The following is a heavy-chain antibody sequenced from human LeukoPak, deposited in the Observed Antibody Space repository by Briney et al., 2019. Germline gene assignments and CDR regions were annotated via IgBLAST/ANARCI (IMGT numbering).Heavy chain of an antibody. J-gene: IGHJ4*02. CDR2: ISGSGGST. Sequence: PGGSLRLSCAASGFTFSSYAMSWVRQAPGKGLEWVSAISGSGGSTYYADSVKGRFTTSRDNSKNTLYLQMNSLRAEDTAVYYCAKRHPYYYDFWSGYIDYWGQGTLVTVSS. CDR1: GFTFSSYA. CDR3: AKRHPYYYDFWSGYIDY. D-gene: IGHD3-3*01. V-gene: IGHV3-23*01.